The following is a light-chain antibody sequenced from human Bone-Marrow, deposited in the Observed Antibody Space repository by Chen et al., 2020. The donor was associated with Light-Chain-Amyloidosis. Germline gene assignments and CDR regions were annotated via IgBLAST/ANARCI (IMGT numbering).Light chain of an antibody. V-gene: IGLV2-8*01. Sequence: QSALTQPPSASGSPGQSVTISCTGTSNDDVSWYQQYPGKAPKLIIYEVTKRPSGVPAPFSGSKSGNTASLTVSGLQADDEGDYFCSAGGGTNHFYVIGRGTRVTVL. CDR3: SAGGGTNHFYV. CDR1: SNDD. CDR2: EVT. J-gene: IGLJ1*01.